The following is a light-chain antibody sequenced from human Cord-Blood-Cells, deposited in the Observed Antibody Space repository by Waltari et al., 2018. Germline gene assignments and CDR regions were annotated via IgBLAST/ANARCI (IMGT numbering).Light chain of an antibody. CDR2: VVN. CDR1: SSDVGGYNS. J-gene: IGLJ3*02. CDR3: SSYTSSSTRV. V-gene: IGLV2-14*01. Sequence: SALTQPASASGPPGQSLTLSCTGTSSDVGGYNSVSCYQQPPGKAPKLMIYVVNNRPSGVSNRFSGSKSGNTASLTISGLQAEDEADYYCSSYTSSSTRVFGGGTKLTVL.